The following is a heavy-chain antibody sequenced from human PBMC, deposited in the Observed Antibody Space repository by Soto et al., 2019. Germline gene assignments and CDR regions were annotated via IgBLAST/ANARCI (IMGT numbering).Heavy chain of an antibody. Sequence: LRLSCTSSIFPVGEYAMSWVRQAPGKGLEWVGFIRSKAYGGTTEYAASVKGRFTISRDDSKSIAYLQMNSLKTEDTAVYYCTRGGNFNFFYYYGMDVWGQGTTVTVSS. J-gene: IGHJ6*02. CDR1: IFPVGEYA. V-gene: IGHV3-49*04. CDR3: TRGGNFNFFYYYGMDV. D-gene: IGHD4-4*01. CDR2: IRSKAYGGTT.